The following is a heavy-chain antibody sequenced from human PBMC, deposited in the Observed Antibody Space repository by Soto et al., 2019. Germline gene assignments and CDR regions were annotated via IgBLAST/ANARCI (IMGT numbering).Heavy chain of an antibody. CDR3: ARDAQAYCTSTTCSLNWFDP. CDR1: GFTVSSNY. V-gene: IGHV3-66*01. D-gene: IGHD2-2*01. Sequence: EVQLVESGGGLVQPGGSLRLSCAASGFTVSSNYKSWLRQAPEKELEWLSVMYSDGSTYYADSVKGRFRTSRDNSKNTLYLQMNSLRVEDTAMYYCARDAQAYCTSTTCSLNWFDPWGQGTLVTVSS. CDR2: MYSDGST. J-gene: IGHJ5*02.